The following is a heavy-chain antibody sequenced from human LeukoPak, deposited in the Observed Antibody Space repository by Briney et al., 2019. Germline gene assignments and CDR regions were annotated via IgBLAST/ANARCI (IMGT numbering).Heavy chain of an antibody. CDR1: GFTFSSYG. D-gene: IGHD5-24*01. CDR3: ARVVRMATIILLDY. CDR2: IWYDGSNK. Sequence: PGGSLRLSCAASGFTFSSYGMHWVRQAPGKGLEWVAVIWYDGSNKYYADSVKGRFTISRDNSKNTLYLQMNSLRAEDTAVYYCARVVRMATIILLDYWGQGTLVTVSS. V-gene: IGHV3-33*01. J-gene: IGHJ4*02.